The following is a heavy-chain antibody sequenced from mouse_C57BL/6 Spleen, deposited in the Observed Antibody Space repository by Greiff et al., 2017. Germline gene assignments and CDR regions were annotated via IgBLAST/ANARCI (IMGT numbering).Heavy chain of an antibody. D-gene: IGHD2-12*01. Sequence: VQLQQSGAELARPGASVKLSCKASGYTFTSYGISWVKQRTGQGLEWIGEIYPRSGNTYYNEKFKGKATLTADKSSSTAYMALRSLTSEDSAVYFCARYYSDWYFDVWGTGTTVTVSS. CDR1: GYTFTSYG. J-gene: IGHJ1*03. CDR3: ARYYSDWYFDV. CDR2: IYPRSGNT. V-gene: IGHV1-81*01.